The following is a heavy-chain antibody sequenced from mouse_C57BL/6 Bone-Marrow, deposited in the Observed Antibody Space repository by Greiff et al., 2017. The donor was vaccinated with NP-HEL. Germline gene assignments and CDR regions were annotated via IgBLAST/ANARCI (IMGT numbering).Heavy chain of an antibody. CDR3: ARSEEGWLEPLDY. CDR1: GYAFSSSW. Sequence: QVQLQQSGPELVKPGASVKISCKASGYAFSSSWMNWVKQRPGKGLEWIGRIYPGDGDTNYNGKFKGKATLTADKSSSTAYMQLSSLTSEDSAVYFCARSEEGWLEPLDYWGQGTTLTVSS. J-gene: IGHJ2*01. CDR2: IYPGDGDT. V-gene: IGHV1-82*01. D-gene: IGHD2-3*01.